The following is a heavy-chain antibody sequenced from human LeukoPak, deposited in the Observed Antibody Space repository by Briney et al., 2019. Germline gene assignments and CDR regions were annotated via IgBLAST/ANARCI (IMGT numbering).Heavy chain of an antibody. J-gene: IGHJ4*02. CDR3: ARGRLSTVVSPLWD. Sequence: GSLRLSCAASGFTFSGYWMHWVRQAPGKGLVWVSRINSDGSTTSYADSVMGRFTISRDNARNTLYLQMNSLRAEDTAVYYCARGRLSTVVSPLWDWGQGTLVTVSS. CDR2: INSDGSTT. V-gene: IGHV3-74*01. D-gene: IGHD4-23*01. CDR1: GFTFSGYW.